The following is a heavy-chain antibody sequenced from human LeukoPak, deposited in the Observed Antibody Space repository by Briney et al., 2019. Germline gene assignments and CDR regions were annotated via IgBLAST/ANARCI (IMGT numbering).Heavy chain of an antibody. J-gene: IGHJ4*02. CDR2: INHNGNVN. CDR3: ATGAPFIIVGATSEGYFDY. D-gene: IGHD1-26*01. V-gene: IGHV3-7*03. Sequence: PGGSLRLSCAASGFTFSSYWMNWARQAPGKGLEWVASINHNGNVNYYVDSVKGRFTISRDNAKNSLYLQMSNLRAEDTAVYYCATGAPFIIVGATSEGYFDYWGQGTLVTVSS. CDR1: GFTFSSYW.